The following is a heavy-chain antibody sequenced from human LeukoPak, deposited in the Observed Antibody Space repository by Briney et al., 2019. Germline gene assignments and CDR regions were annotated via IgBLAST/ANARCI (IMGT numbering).Heavy chain of an antibody. J-gene: IGHJ1*01. Sequence: GGSLRLSCAASGFTFSEAWMHWVRQAPGKGLVWVSRINNDGSTTIYADSVKGRFTISGDNAKNTLYLQMNSLRAEDTAVYYCARVSGPGMNEYFHLWGQGTLVTVSS. V-gene: IGHV3-74*01. CDR2: INNDGSTT. CDR3: ARVSGPGMNEYFHL. CDR1: GFTFSEAW. D-gene: IGHD3-10*01.